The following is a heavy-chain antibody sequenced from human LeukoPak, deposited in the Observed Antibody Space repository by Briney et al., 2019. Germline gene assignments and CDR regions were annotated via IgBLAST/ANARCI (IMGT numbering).Heavy chain of an antibody. CDR3: ARQYSGNYFYFDY. J-gene: IGHJ4*02. CDR2: IYYTGST. V-gene: IGHV4-59*08. D-gene: IGHD3-22*01. CDR1: GGSISSYY. Sequence: SETLSLTCAVYGGSISSYYWSWIRQPPGKGLEWIGYIYYTGSTNYNPSLKSRVTISADTSKNQFSLKLRSVTAADTAVYYCARQYSGNYFYFDYWGQGTLVTVSS.